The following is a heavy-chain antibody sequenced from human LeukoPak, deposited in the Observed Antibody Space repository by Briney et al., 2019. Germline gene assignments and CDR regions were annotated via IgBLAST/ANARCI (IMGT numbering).Heavy chain of an antibody. CDR1: GYTFTGYY. V-gene: IGHV1-2*02. CDR2: INPNSGGT. D-gene: IGHD3-22*01. CDR3: ARYFYDSSGSSSDAYDI. Sequence: ASVKVSCKTSGYTFTGYYMHWVRQAPGQGLEWMGWINPNSGGTNYAQRFQGRVTMTRDTSISTAYMELSRLRSDDSAVYYCARYFYDSSGSSSDAYDIWGQGTMVTVSS. J-gene: IGHJ3*02.